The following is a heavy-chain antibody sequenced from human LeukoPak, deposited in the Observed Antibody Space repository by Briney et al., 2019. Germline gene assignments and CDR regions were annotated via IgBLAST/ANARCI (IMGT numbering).Heavy chain of an antibody. D-gene: IGHD3-22*01. CDR2: IYYSGST. Sequence: SETLSLTCTVSGGSISSSSYYWDWVRHPPGTGLEWIGTIYYSGSTYYNPSLKSRVAISLDTSKNQFSLNLRSVTAADTAVYSCARLRRSDGYYDSTGDYYPLGYFDLWGQGTLVTVSS. CDR3: ARLRRSDGYYDSTGDYYPLGYFDL. CDR1: GGSISSSSYY. J-gene: IGHJ4*02. V-gene: IGHV4-39*01.